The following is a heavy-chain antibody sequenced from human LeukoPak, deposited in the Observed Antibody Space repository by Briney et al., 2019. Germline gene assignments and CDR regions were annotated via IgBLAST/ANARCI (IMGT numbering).Heavy chain of an antibody. V-gene: IGHV3-7*03. J-gene: IGHJ3*02. Sequence: GGSLRLSCAASGFTFSTVWMTWVRQAPGKGLEWVANIKQDESEKYYMDSVKGRFTTSRDNAKNSLYLQMNSLRAEDTAVYYCARGITMIVVVIPWDAFDIWGQGTMVTVSS. CDR3: ARGITMIVVVIPWDAFDI. D-gene: IGHD3-22*01. CDR2: IKQDESEK. CDR1: GFTFSTVW.